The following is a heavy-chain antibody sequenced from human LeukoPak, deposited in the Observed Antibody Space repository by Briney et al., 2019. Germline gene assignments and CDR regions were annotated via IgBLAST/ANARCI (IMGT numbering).Heavy chain of an antibody. CDR1: GFTFSSYS. Sequence: PGGSLRLSCAASGFTFSSYSMNWVRQAPGKGLEWVSSISSSSYIYYADSVKGRFTISRDNAKNSLYLQMKSLRAEDTAVYYCARGGYSSGWYVLYYFDFWGQGSLVTVSS. D-gene: IGHD6-19*01. V-gene: IGHV3-21*01. CDR3: ARGGYSSGWYVLYYFDF. CDR2: ISSSSYI. J-gene: IGHJ4*02.